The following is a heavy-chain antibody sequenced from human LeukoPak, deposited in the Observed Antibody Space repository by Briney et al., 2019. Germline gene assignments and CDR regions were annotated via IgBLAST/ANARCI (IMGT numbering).Heavy chain of an antibody. CDR2: ISGSGGST. V-gene: IGHV3-23*01. D-gene: IGHD3-3*01. Sequence: GGSLRLSCAASGFTFNEYGMHWVRQAPGKGLEWVSAISGSGGSTYYADSVKGRFTISRDNSKSTLYLQMNSLRAEDTAVYYCAKDRITIFGVVFDYWGQGTLVTVSS. J-gene: IGHJ4*02. CDR1: GFTFNEYG. CDR3: AKDRITIFGVVFDY.